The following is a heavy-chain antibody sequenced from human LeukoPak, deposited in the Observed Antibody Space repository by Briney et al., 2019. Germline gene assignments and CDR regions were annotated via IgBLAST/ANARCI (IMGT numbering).Heavy chain of an antibody. CDR1: GFTFSDYY. Sequence: GGSLRLSCAASGFTFSDYYMTWIRQAPGKGLEWVAYINNTIGTIYYADSVKGRFTISRDNAKTSLYLQMNSLRAEDTAVYYCARHLSGITGYTYGRGIDYWGQGTLVTVSS. J-gene: IGHJ4*02. CDR2: INNTIGTI. D-gene: IGHD5-18*01. CDR3: ARHLSGITGYTYGRGIDY. V-gene: IGHV3-11*04.